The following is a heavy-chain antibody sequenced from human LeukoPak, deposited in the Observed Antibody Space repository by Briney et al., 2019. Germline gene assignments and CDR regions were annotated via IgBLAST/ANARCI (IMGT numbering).Heavy chain of an antibody. CDR3: ARNTRGSIDY. CDR2: ISSSSSYI. V-gene: IGHV3-21*01. D-gene: IGHD1-26*01. J-gene: IGHJ4*02. Sequence: GGSLRLSCAASGFTFSSYSMNWVRQAPGKGLEWVSSISSSSSYIYYADSVKSRFTISRDNAKNSLYLQMNSLRVEDTAVYYCARNTRGSIDYWGQGTLVTVSS. CDR1: GFTFSSYS.